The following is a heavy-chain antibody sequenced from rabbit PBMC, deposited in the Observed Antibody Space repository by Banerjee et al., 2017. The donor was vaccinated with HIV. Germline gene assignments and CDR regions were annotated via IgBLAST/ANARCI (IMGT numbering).Heavy chain of an antibody. J-gene: IGHJ4*01. CDR2: IYTTDGST. D-gene: IGHD2-1*01. CDR1: GFSFSSSYW. Sequence: QEQLEESGGDLVKPEGSLTLTCTASGFSFSSSYWICWVRQAPGKGLEWIACIYTTDGSTYYANWVNGRFTISRSTSLNTVTLQMTSLTAADTATYFCARVITIPYYFDLWGPGTLVTVS. CDR3: ARVITIPYYFDL. V-gene: IGHV1S47*01.